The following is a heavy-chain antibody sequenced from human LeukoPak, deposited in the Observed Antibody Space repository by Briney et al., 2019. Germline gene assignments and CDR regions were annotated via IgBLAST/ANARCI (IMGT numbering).Heavy chain of an antibody. D-gene: IGHD2-2*01. V-gene: IGHV4-30-4*01. CDR1: GGSISSGDYY. CDR3: AAQYQLLSNWFDP. Sequence: SETLSLTCTVSGGSISSGDYYWSRIRRPPGKGLEWIGYIYYSGSTYYNPSLKSRVTISVDTSKNQFSLKLSSVTAADTAVYYCAAQYQLLSNWFDPWGQGTLVTVSS. CDR2: IYYSGST. J-gene: IGHJ5*02.